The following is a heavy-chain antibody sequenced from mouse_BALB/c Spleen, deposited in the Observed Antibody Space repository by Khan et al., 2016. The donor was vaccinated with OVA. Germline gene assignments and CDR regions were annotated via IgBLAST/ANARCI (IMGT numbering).Heavy chain of an antibody. Sequence: EVELVESGGGLVKPGGSLKLSCAASGFTFSIYTMSWVRQTPEKRLEWVATISSGGGDTYYPDSVKGRFTISRDNAKNNLYLQMSSLMSEDTALYYCARSLIYYDYDGNAMDYWGQGTSVTVSS. V-gene: IGHV5-9*03. CDR2: ISSGGGDT. D-gene: IGHD2-4*01. CDR1: GFTFSIYT. J-gene: IGHJ4*01. CDR3: ARSLIYYDYDGNAMDY.